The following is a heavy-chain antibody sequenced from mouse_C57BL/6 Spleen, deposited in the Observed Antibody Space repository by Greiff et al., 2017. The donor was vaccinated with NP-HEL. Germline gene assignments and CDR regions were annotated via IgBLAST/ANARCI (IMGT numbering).Heavy chain of an antibody. CDR3: ARSHYYGSSRGFDY. CDR2: IWWDDDK. V-gene: IGHV8-8*01. Sequence: QVTLKESGPGILQPSQTLSLTCSFSGFSLSTFGMGVGWIRQPSGKGLEWLAHIWWDDDKYYNPALKSRLTISKDTSKNQVFLKIANVDTADTATYYCARSHYYGSSRGFDYWGQGTTLTVSS. J-gene: IGHJ2*01. D-gene: IGHD1-1*01. CDR1: GFSLSTFGMG.